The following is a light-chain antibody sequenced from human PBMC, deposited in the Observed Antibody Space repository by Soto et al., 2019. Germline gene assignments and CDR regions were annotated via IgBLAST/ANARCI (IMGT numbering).Light chain of an antibody. CDR2: EVS. Sequence: QSALTQPASVSGSPGQSITISCTGTSSDVGGYNYVSWYQQHPGKAPKLMIYEVSNRPSGVSNRFSGSKSGNTASLTISGLQAEDEADYYCSSYRRSSTLVFGTGTKVTV. V-gene: IGLV2-14*01. CDR3: SSYRRSSTLV. J-gene: IGLJ1*01. CDR1: SSDVGGYNY.